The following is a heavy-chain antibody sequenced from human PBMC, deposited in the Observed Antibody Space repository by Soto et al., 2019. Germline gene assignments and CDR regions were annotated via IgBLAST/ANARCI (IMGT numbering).Heavy chain of an antibody. CDR2: ISSISSYI. D-gene: IGHD5-12*01. CDR3: ASTRRDGYNNDYYYGMDV. J-gene: IGHJ6*02. V-gene: IGHV3-21*01. Sequence: GGSLRLSCAASGFTFSNYNMNWVRQAPGKGLEWVSSISSISSYIYYADSVKGRFTISGDNAKNSLYLQMNSLRAEDTVLYYCASTRRDGYNNDYYYGMDVWGQGTTVTVSS. CDR1: GFTFSNYN.